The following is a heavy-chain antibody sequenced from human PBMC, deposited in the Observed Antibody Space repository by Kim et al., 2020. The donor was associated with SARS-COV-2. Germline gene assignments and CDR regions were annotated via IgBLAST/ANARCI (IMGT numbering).Heavy chain of an antibody. CDR1: GGSSSSGGYY. V-gene: IGHV4-31*03. D-gene: IGHD3-10*01. Sequence: SETLSLTCTVSGGSSSSGGYYWSWIRQHPGKGLEWIGYIYYSGSTYYNPSLKSRVTISVDTSKNQFSLKLSSVTAADTAVYYCARDLRIYYGSGSYYSDYSYGMDVWGQGTTVTVSS. J-gene: IGHJ6*02. CDR2: IYYSGST. CDR3: ARDLRIYYGSGSYYSDYSYGMDV.